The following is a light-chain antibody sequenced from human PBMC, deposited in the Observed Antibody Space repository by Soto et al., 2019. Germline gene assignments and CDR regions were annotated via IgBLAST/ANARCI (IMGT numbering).Light chain of an antibody. CDR1: QSVSSS. CDR2: GAS. Sequence: EIVLTQSPGTLSLSPGERATLSCRASQSVSSSLAWYQQKPGQAPRLLIYGASSRATGIPDRFSGSGSGTDFTLAISRLEPEDFAVYYWQQYGSSPPLTFGGGTKVEIK. CDR3: QQYGSSPPLT. V-gene: IGKV3-20*01. J-gene: IGKJ4*01.